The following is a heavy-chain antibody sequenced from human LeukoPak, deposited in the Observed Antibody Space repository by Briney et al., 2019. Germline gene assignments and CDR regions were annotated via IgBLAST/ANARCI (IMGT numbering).Heavy chain of an antibody. CDR2: ISSNGGST. D-gene: IGHD3-22*01. J-gene: IGHJ4*02. CDR1: GFTFSSYA. CDR3: ARDAVYDSSGYYYVGYYFDY. Sequence: GGSLRLSCAASGFTFSSYAMHWVRQAPGKGPEYVSAISSNGGSTYYANSVKGRFTISRGNSKNTLYLQMGSLRAEDMAVYYCARDAVYDSSGYYYVGYYFDYWGQGTLVTVSS. V-gene: IGHV3-64*01.